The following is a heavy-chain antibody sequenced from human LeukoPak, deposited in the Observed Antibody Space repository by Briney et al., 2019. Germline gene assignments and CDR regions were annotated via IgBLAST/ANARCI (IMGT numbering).Heavy chain of an antibody. D-gene: IGHD2-2*02. V-gene: IGHV3-23*01. CDR1: GGTFSSYA. J-gene: IGHJ4*02. CDR2: ISGSGGST. CDR3: AFCSSTFCYSPLGMFDY. Sequence: GSLRLSCAAFGGTFSSYAMSWVRQAPARELEWVSAISGSGGSTYYADSVKGRFTISRDNSKNTLYLQMNSLRAEDTAVYYCAFCSSTFCYSPLGMFDYWGQGTLVTVSS.